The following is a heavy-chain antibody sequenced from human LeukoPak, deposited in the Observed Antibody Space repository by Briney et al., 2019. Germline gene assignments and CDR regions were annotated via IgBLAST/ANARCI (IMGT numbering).Heavy chain of an antibody. CDR1: GFTLTKYA. J-gene: IGHJ6*03. Sequence: PGGSLRLSCEASGFTLTKYAMSWVRQAPGKGLEWVSGISGIGGDTYRADSVKGRFTISRDKSKSTLYLQLNSLRAEDTALYYCAKDFLDNRERPYYMDVWGKGTTVTVSS. CDR2: ISGIGGDT. CDR3: AKDFLDNRERPYYMDV. V-gene: IGHV3-23*01. D-gene: IGHD1-1*01.